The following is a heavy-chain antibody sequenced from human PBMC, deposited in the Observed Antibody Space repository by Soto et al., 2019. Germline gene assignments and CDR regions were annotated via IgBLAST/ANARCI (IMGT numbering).Heavy chain of an antibody. CDR2: ISAYNGNT. D-gene: IGHD1-20*01. Sequence: QVQLVQSGAEVKKPGASVKVSCKASGYTFTSYGISWVRQAPGQGLEWMGWISAYNGNTNYAQKLQGRVTMTTDTSTSTAYVELRSLRSDDTAVYYCARAQPGITGTYYGMDVWGQGTTVTVSS. V-gene: IGHV1-18*01. J-gene: IGHJ6*02. CDR3: ARAQPGITGTYYGMDV. CDR1: GYTFTSYG.